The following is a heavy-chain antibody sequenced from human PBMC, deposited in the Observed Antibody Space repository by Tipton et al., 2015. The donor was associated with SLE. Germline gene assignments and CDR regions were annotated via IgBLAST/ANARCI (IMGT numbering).Heavy chain of an antibody. Sequence: TLSLTCTVSGGSITSSSYYWGWIRQPPGKGLEWVGSMYHSGSTYYNPSLKSRVTMSADTSKNQFYLNLNSVTAADTAVYYCARHTESGSYSALDYWGQGILVTVSS. CDR1: GGSITSSSYY. V-gene: IGHV4-39*07. J-gene: IGHJ4*02. CDR2: MYHSGST. D-gene: IGHD1-26*01. CDR3: ARHTESGSYSALDY.